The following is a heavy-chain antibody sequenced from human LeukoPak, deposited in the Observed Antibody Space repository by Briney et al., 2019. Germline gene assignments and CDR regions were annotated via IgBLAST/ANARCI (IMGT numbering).Heavy chain of an antibody. Sequence: ASVKVSCKASGGTFSSYGISWVRQAPGQGLEWMGGTVPISGTTNYAQRFQGRVTITTDESTSTAYMELSSLRSEDTAVYYCATVKTSGWYVEDYYYMDVWGKGTTVTVSS. V-gene: IGHV1-69*05. CDR2: TVPISGTT. CDR1: GGTFSSYG. J-gene: IGHJ6*03. D-gene: IGHD6-19*01. CDR3: ATVKTSGWYVEDYYYMDV.